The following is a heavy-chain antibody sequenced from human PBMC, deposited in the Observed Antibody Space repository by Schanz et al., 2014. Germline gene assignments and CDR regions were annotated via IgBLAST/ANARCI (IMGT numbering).Heavy chain of an antibody. Sequence: QVQLVESGGGVVQPGRSLRLSCAASGFMFSSYGMHWVRQAPGKGLEWVGVISYDGSKKSYADSVKGRFTISRDNSKNTLYRQMTSLSPENAPVYYCPADLWFGAVWGVWWGQGTLVTDSS. CDR2: ISYDGSKK. CDR1: GFMFSSYG. D-gene: IGHD3-10*01. V-gene: IGHV3-30*03. CDR3: PADLWFGAVWGVW. J-gene: IGHJ4*02.